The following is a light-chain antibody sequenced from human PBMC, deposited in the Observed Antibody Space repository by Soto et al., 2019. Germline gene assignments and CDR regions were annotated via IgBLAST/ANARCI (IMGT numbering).Light chain of an antibody. CDR2: GAS. CDR1: QSVSSN. CDR3: QQYSNSSVT. J-gene: IGKJ1*01. Sequence: EILSTPSPAPLSVSPGERATLSCRASQSVSSNLAWYQQKPGQAPRLLIYGASARATGIPARFSGSGSGTEFTLTISRLESEDFAVYYCQQYSNSSVTFGQGTKVDIK. V-gene: IGKV3-15*01.